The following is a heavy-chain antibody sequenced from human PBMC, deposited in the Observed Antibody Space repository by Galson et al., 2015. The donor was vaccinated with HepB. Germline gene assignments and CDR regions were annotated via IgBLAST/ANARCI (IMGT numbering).Heavy chain of an antibody. D-gene: IGHD3-3*01. CDR1: GFTLSNYA. V-gene: IGHV3-23*01. J-gene: IGHJ6*02. CDR3: AKPLEGTYYDFWSGYADYYFYGLDV. CDR2: ISASAGKT. Sequence: SLRLSCAVSGFTLSNYAMTWVRQAPGKGLEWVSSISASAGKTYYADPVKGRVIISRDNSKNTLYLQMNSLRVEDTAVFYCAKPLEGTYYDFWSGYADYYFYGLDVWGHGATVTVSS.